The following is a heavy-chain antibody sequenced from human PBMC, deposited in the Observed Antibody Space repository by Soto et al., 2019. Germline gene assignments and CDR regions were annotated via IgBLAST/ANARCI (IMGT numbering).Heavy chain of an antibody. CDR3: ARVCFKGSSCYAGPLSFDY. Sequence: PSETLSLTCTVSGGSISSGGYYWSWIRQHPGKGLEWIGYIYYSGSTYYNPSLKSRVTISVDTSKNQFSLKLSSVTAADTAVYYCARVCFKGSSCYAGPLSFDYWGQGTLVTVSS. CDR1: GGSISSGGYY. J-gene: IGHJ4*02. V-gene: IGHV4-31*03. D-gene: IGHD2-2*01. CDR2: IYYSGST.